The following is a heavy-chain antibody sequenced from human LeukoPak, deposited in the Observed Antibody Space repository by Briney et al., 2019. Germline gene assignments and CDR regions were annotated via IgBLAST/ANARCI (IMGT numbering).Heavy chain of an antibody. D-gene: IGHD6-13*01. CDR3: ARGGKEQLVPRNWFDP. V-gene: IGHV4-34*01. Sequence: SETLSLTCAVYGGSFSGYYWNWIRQPPGKGLEWIGEINHSGSTNYNPSLKSRVTISVDTSRNQFSLKLSSVTAADTAVYYCARGGKEQLVPRNWFDPWGQGTLVTVSS. CDR1: GGSFSGYY. CDR2: INHSGST. J-gene: IGHJ5*02.